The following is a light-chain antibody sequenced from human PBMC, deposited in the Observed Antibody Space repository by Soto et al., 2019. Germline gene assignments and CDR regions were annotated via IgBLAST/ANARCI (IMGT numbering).Light chain of an antibody. Sequence: DIQMTQSPASLSSSVGDRVTITCRASQGISNFVAWYQQKPGKAPMLLIYSASTLQTGVPARFSGSGSGTDFTLTINRLQPEDVASYYCQKYSSVPVFGPGTKVEIK. CDR3: QKYSSVPV. J-gene: IGKJ3*01. V-gene: IGKV1-27*01. CDR2: SAS. CDR1: QGISNF.